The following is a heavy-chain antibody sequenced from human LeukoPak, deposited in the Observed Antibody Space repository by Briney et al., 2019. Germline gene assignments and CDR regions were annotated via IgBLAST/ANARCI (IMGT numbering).Heavy chain of an antibody. CDR3: ARSIAAAYYFDY. Sequence: SETLSLTCTVSGGSISSYYWSWIRQPPGKGLEWIGYIYYSGSTNYNPSLKSRVTISVDTSKNQFSLKLTSVTAADTAVYYCARSIAAAYYFDYWGQGTLVTVSS. CDR1: GGSISSYY. V-gene: IGHV4-59*01. CDR2: IYYSGST. J-gene: IGHJ4*02. D-gene: IGHD6-13*01.